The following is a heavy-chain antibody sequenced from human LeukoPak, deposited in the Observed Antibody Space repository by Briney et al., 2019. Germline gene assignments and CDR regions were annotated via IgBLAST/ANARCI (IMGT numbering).Heavy chain of an antibody. J-gene: IGHJ4*02. CDR1: GYTFSGYY. CDR3: ARSRLFDYYDSSGEYYFDY. CDR2: INPNSGGT. Sequence: ASVKISCKASGYTFSGYYMHWVRQAPGQGLEWMGWINPNSGGTNYAQKFQGRVTMTRDTSIRTAYMELSRLRSDDTAVYYCARSRLFDYYDSSGEYYFDYWGQGTLVTVSS. V-gene: IGHV1-2*02. D-gene: IGHD3-22*01.